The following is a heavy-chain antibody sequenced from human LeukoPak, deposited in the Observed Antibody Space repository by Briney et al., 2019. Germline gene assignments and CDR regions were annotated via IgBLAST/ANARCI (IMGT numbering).Heavy chain of an antibody. Sequence: SETLSLTCSVSGGSITSYYWSWIRQPPGKGLEWIGSIYYSGSTYYNSSLKSRVTISVDTSKNQFSLKLSSVTAADTAVYYCAHSSSWYSFDYWGQGTLVTVSS. V-gene: IGHV4-39*07. CDR1: GGSITSYY. CDR2: IYYSGST. CDR3: AHSSSWYSFDY. D-gene: IGHD6-13*01. J-gene: IGHJ4*02.